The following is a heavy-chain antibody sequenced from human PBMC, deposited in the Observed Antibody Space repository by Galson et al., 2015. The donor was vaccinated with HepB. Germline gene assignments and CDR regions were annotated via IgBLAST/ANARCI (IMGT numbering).Heavy chain of an antibody. Sequence: SETLSLTCTVSGDSISSSTYYWGWVRQAPGKGLEWIGSIYYRGNTYYNPSLKGRVTISVDTSKNQFSLKLSSVTAADTAVYYCARHGAVTTYSLDYWGQGTLVIVSS. V-gene: IGHV4-39*01. CDR2: IYYRGNT. CDR1: GDSISSSTYY. J-gene: IGHJ4*02. CDR3: ARHGAVTTYSLDY. D-gene: IGHD4-17*01.